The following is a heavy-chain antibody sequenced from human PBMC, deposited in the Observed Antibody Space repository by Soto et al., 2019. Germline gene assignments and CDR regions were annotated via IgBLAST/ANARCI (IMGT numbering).Heavy chain of an antibody. CDR3: AREGDILTGYYSSDCMDV. D-gene: IGHD3-9*01. J-gene: IGHJ6*02. CDR1: GGSISSYY. CDR2: IYTSGST. V-gene: IGHV4-4*07. Sequence: SETLSLTCTVSGGSISSYYWSWIRQPAGKGLEWIGRIYTSGSTNYNPSLKSRVTMSVDTSKNQFSLKLSSVTAADTAVYYCAREGDILTGYYSSDCMDVWGQGTTVTVS.